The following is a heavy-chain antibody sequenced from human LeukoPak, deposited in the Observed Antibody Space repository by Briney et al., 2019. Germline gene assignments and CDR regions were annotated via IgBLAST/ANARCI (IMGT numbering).Heavy chain of an antibody. D-gene: IGHD3-22*01. J-gene: IGHJ4*02. CDR1: GFTFSSYE. V-gene: IGHV3-48*03. CDR2: ISSSGSTI. CDR3: ARAAGRSYYDSSGYRFDY. Sequence: GGSLRLSCAASGFTFSSYEMNWVRQAPGKGLEWVSYISSSGSTIYYADSVKGRFTISRDNAKNSLYLQMNSLRAEDTAVYYCARAAGRSYYDSSGYRFDYWGQGTLVTVSS.